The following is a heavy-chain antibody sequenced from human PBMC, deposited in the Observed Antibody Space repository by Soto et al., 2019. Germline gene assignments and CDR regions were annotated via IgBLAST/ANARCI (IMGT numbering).Heavy chain of an antibody. CDR2: INSDGSST. Sequence: GGSLRLSCAASGFTFSSYWMHWVRQAPGKGLVWVSRINSDGSSTSYADSVKGRFTISRDNAKNTLYLQMNSLRAEDTAVYYCARDFRYSSSSGRGYYYYMDVWGKGTTVTVSS. CDR3: ARDFRYSSSSGRGYYYYMDV. V-gene: IGHV3-74*01. CDR1: GFTFSSYW. D-gene: IGHD6-6*01. J-gene: IGHJ6*03.